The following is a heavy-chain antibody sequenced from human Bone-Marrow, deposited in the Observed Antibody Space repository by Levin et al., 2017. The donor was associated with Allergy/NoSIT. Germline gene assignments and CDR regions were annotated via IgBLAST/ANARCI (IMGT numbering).Heavy chain of an antibody. J-gene: IGHJ3*02. D-gene: IGHD3-10*01. CDR1: GFIFSKHG. V-gene: IGHV3-33*03. Sequence: GGSLRLSCSASGFIFSKHGMHWVRQAPGKGLEWVAVIWYDGSHKSYAESVKGRFTISRENSRDTLSLQMNSLKVEDTAVYYCATTRREGYNLDAFEKWGRGTMVTVSS. CDR3: ATTRREGYNLDAFEK. CDR2: IWYDGSHK.